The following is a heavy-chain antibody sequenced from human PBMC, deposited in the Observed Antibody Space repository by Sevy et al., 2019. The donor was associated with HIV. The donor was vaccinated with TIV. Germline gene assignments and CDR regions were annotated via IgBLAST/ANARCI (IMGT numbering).Heavy chain of an antibody. J-gene: IGHJ4*02. CDR2: IKQDGSEK. D-gene: IGHD1-26*01. CDR3: AGGGALDY. Sequence: GGSLRLSCAASEFTFSAYWMTWIRQAPGKGLEWVANIKQDGSEKYYGDSVKGRSTISRDNAKNSLYLQMNSLRVEDTAVYYCAGGGALDYWGQGTLVTVSS. CDR1: EFTFSAYW. V-gene: IGHV3-7*01.